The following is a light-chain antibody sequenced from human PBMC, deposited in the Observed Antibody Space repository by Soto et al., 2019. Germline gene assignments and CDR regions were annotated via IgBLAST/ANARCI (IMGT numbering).Light chain of an antibody. V-gene: IGKV3-11*01. Sequence: EIVLTQSPATLSLSPGERATLSCRASQSVSSSLAWYQQKPGQAPRLLIYAASNRVTGIPARFSGSGSGTDFTLTISSLEPEDFAIYYCQQRYNWPLTFGGGTKVDIK. CDR3: QQRYNWPLT. CDR2: AAS. J-gene: IGKJ4*01. CDR1: QSVSSS.